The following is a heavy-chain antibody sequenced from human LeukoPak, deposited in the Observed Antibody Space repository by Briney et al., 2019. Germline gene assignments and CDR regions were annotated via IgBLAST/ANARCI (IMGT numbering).Heavy chain of an antibody. CDR2: ISFDGSNK. J-gene: IGHJ4*02. Sequence: GRSLRLSCAASGFTFSDYAMHWVRQAPGKGLEWVAVISFDGSNKYYADSVKGRFTISRDNSKNTLYLQTNSLRAEDSAVYYCATHPTSPAWGQGTLVTVSS. CDR3: ATHPTSPA. V-gene: IGHV3-30*03. CDR1: GFTFSDYA. D-gene: IGHD2-2*01.